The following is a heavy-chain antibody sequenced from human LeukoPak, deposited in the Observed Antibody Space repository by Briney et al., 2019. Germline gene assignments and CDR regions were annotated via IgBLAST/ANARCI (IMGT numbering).Heavy chain of an antibody. CDR1: GGTFSSYA. CDR2: IIPIFGTA. J-gene: IGHJ6*03. CDR3: AREFYGDYSSYYYYYMDV. Sequence: GASVKVSCKASGGTFSSYAVSWVRQAPGQGLEWMGGIIPIFGTANYAQKFQGRVTITRNTSISTAYMELSSLRSEDTAVYYCAREFYGDYSSYYYYYMDVWGKGTTVTVSS. D-gene: IGHD4-17*01. V-gene: IGHV1-69*05.